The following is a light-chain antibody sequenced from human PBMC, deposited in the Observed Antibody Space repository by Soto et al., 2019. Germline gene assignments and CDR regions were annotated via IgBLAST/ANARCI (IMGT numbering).Light chain of an antibody. CDR3: CSYVDTRNVL. V-gene: IGLV2-23*01. Sequence: QSALTQPASVSGSPGKSITISCTGTSSDVGNYDLVSWYQQNPGKAPKLIIYKVNQRPSGVSDLFSGSKSGNTSSLTISGLQAEDEADYSCCSYVDTRNVLFGGGTKLTVL. CDR1: SSDVGNYDL. J-gene: IGLJ2*01. CDR2: KVN.